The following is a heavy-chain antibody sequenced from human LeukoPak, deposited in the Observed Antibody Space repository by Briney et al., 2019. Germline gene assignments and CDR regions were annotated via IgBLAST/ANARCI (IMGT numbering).Heavy chain of an antibody. D-gene: IGHD3-3*01. J-gene: IGHJ6*04. CDR3: ARGDSYDFWGGFYPPRADYYYNGRDV. CDR1: GYTFTGYY. CDR2: INPNSGGT. V-gene: IGHV1-2*02. Sequence: ASVKVSCKASGYTFTGYYMHWVRQAPGQGLEWMGWINPNSGGTNYAQKFQGRVTMTRDTSISTAYMELSRLRSDDTAVYYCARGDSYDFWGGFYPPRADYYYNGRDVGAKGPRAPVP.